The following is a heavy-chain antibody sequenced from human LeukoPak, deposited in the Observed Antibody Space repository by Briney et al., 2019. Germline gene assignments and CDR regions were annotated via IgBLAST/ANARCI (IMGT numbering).Heavy chain of an antibody. CDR1: GGTFSSYA. J-gene: IGHJ4*02. V-gene: IGHV1-69*13. CDR2: IIPIFGTA. D-gene: IGHD3-22*01. Sequence: GASVKVSCKASGGTFSSYAISWVRQAPGQELEWMGGIIPIFGTANYAQKFQGRVTITADESTSTAYMELSSLRSEDTAVYYCAKSRYTYYYDSSGSDYWGQGTLVTVSS. CDR3: AKSRYTYYYDSSGSDY.